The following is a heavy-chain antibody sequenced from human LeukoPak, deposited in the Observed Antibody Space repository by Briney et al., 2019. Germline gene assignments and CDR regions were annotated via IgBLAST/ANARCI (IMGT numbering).Heavy chain of an antibody. CDR2: ITGSGDST. Sequence: GGSLRLSCAASGFTFSSYGLSWVRQAPGKGLEWVSGITGSGDSTFYADSVKGRFTISRDNSKNTLYLRMNSLRADDTAVYYCGRDGRLIQLWFDPWGQGTLVTVSS. J-gene: IGHJ5*02. V-gene: IGHV3-23*01. CDR1: GFTFSSYG. CDR3: GRDGRLIQLWFDP. D-gene: IGHD5-18*01.